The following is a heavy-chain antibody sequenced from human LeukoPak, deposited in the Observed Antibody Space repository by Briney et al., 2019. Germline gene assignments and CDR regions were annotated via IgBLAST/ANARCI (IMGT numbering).Heavy chain of an antibody. V-gene: IGHV3-11*01. D-gene: IGHD1-1*01. CDR3: ARGNVGGRRKFDY. CDR2: ISSSGSTI. J-gene: IGHJ4*02. CDR1: GFTFSDYY. Sequence: PGGSLRLSCAASGFTFSDYYMSWIRQAPGKGLEWVSYISSSGSTIYYADSVKGRFTISRDNSKNRLYLQMNSLRAEDTAVYYCARGNVGGRRKFDYWGQGTLVTVSS.